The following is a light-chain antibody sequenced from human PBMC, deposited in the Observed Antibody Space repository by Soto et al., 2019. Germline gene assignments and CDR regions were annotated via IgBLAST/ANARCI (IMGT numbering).Light chain of an antibody. V-gene: IGKV3-20*01. CDR1: QSVSSNY. J-gene: IGKJ5*01. CDR2: GAS. Sequence: DIMLTQSPGTLSLSPGERATLSCRASQSVSSNYLAWYQQKPGQAPRLLIYGASSRATGIPDRFSGSGSGTDFTLTISRLEPEDFAVYYCQQYYGSPGITFGQGTRLEIK. CDR3: QQYYGSPGIT.